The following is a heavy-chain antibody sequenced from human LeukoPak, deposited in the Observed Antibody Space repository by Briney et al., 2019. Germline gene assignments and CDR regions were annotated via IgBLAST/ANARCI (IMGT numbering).Heavy chain of an antibody. V-gene: IGHV3-23*01. CDR1: GFPFSSYA. CDR2: ISGSGGST. J-gene: IGHJ4*02. Sequence: QTGGSLRLSCAASGFPFSSYAMSWVRHAPGKALEWVSAISGSGGSTYYADSVKGRFTISRDNSKNTLYLQMNSLRAEDTAVYYCAKDGVVVAAYFFDYWGQGTLVTVSS. D-gene: IGHD2-15*01. CDR3: AKDGVVVAAYFFDY.